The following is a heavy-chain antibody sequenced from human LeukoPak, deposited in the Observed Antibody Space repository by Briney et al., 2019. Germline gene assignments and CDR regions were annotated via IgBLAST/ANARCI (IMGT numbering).Heavy chain of an antibody. CDR2: ISSSGSTI. CDR3: AKDWTGTKPFDL. V-gene: IGHV3-48*03. J-gene: IGHJ2*01. CDR1: GFTFSSYE. D-gene: IGHD3/OR15-3a*01. Sequence: GGSLRLSCAASGFTFSSYEMNWVRQAPGKGLEWVSYISSSGSTIYYADSVKGRFTISRDNSKNTLHLQMNSLKAEDTAIYYCAKDWTGTKPFDLWGRGTLVTVSA.